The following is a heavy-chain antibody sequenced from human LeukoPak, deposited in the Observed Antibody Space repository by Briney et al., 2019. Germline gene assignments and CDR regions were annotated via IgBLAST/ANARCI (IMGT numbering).Heavy chain of an antibody. CDR3: ARDYYDSSGYYYIPFDY. J-gene: IGHJ4*02. Sequence: SQTLSLTCTVSAGSISSGDYYWSWIRQPPGKGPEWIGYIYYSGSTYYNPSLKSRVTISVDTSKNQFSLKLSSVTAADTAVYYCARDYYDSSGYYYIPFDYWGQGTLVTVSS. CDR2: IYYSGST. D-gene: IGHD3-22*01. V-gene: IGHV4-30-4*08. CDR1: AGSISSGDYY.